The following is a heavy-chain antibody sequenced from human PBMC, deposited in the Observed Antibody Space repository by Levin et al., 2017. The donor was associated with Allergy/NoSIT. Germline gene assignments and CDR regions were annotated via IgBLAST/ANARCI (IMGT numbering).Heavy chain of an antibody. CDR1: GFSLSTSGVG. CDR2: IYWDDDK. CDR3: AHRPASAGDPRFDY. V-gene: IGHV2-5*02. J-gene: IGHJ4*02. Sequence: SGPTLVKPTQTLTLTCTFSGFSLSTSGVGVGWIRQPPGKALEWLALIYWDDDKRYSPSLKSRLTITKDTSKNQVVLTMTNLDPVDTATEYWAHRPASAGDPRFDYWGQGTLVTVSS. D-gene: IGHD2-2*01.